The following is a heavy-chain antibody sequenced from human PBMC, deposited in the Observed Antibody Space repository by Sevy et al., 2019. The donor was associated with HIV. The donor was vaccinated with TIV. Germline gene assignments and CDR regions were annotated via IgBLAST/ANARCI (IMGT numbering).Heavy chain of an antibody. Sequence: GGFLRLSCAASGFTFSNAWMSWVRQAPGKGLEWVGRIKSKTDGGTTDYAAPVKGRFTISRDDSKNTLYLQMNSLKTEDTAVYYCTTPPGYCSSTSCPDYDYYYYMDVWGKGTTVTVSS. CDR3: TTPPGYCSSTSCPDYDYYYYMDV. D-gene: IGHD2-2*01. J-gene: IGHJ6*03. CDR1: GFTFSNAW. V-gene: IGHV3-15*01. CDR2: IKSKTDGGTT.